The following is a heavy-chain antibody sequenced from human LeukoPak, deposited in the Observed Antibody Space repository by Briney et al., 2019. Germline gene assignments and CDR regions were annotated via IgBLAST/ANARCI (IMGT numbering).Heavy chain of an antibody. CDR1: GGSISSGGYS. CDR2: IYHSGST. Sequence: SETLSLTCAVSGGSISSGGYSWSWIRQPPGKGLEWIGYIYHSGSTNYNPSLKSRVTISVDTSKNQFSLKLSSVTAADTAVYYCARCSGTGYSPNWFDPWGQGTLVTVSS. CDR3: ARCSGTGYSPNWFDP. D-gene: IGHD3/OR15-3a*01. J-gene: IGHJ5*02. V-gene: IGHV4-30-2*01.